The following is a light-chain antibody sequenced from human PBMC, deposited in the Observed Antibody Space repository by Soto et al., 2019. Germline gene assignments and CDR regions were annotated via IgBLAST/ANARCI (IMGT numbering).Light chain of an antibody. CDR3: QVWDVSSVHFV. J-gene: IGLJ1*01. CDR2: VEA. V-gene: IGLV3-21*02. CDR1: NIGSKS. Sequence: SYELAQPPSVSVAPGQTARITCGGINIGSKSVHWYRQKPGQARVRVVGVEADGPAWIPERFSGSNSGNTAALTISRVEAGDEADYFCQVWDVSSVHFVFGTGTKVTVL.